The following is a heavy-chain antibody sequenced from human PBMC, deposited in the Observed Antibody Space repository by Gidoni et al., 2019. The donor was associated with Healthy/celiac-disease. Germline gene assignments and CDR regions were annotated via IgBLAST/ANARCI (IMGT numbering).Heavy chain of an antibody. CDR1: GFTFSSYA. Sequence: EVQLLESGGGLVQPGGSLRLSCAASGFTFSSYAMSWVRQAPGKGLEWVSAISGSGGSTYYADSVKGRFTIPRDNSKNTLYLQMNSLRAEDTAVYYCAKDYSSSPYYFDYWGQGTLVTVSS. V-gene: IGHV3-23*01. J-gene: IGHJ4*02. CDR2: ISGSGGST. CDR3: AKDYSSSPYYFDY. D-gene: IGHD6-6*01.